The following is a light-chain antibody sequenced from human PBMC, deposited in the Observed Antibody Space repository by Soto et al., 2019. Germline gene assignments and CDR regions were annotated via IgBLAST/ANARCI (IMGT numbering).Light chain of an antibody. V-gene: IGKV3-20*01. Sequence: IVLTQSPVTRCLSPGERATLSCRASQSVTSNYLAWYQQKPGQAPGLLIYDTSTRASGVPDRFSGSGSGTEFTLTISRLEPEDFAVYYCQQYGTSPQTFGQGTKVDIK. CDR2: DTS. J-gene: IGKJ1*01. CDR3: QQYGTSPQT. CDR1: QSVTSNY.